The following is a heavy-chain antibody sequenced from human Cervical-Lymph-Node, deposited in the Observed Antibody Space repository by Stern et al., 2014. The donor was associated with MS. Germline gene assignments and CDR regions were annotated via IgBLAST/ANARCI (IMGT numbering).Heavy chain of an antibody. CDR2: IYHSGSI. CDR1: GASIGSSHW. V-gene: IGHV4-4*02. Sequence: QVQLQESGPGLVKPSGTLSLTCAVSGASIGSSHWWSWVRQPPGKGLEWIGEIYHSGSINYTPSLKSRVPISLDKSKNQFSLRLNSVTAADTAIYYCAKEGRVSRFDSWGQGTLVTVSS. CDR3: AKEGRVSRFDS. D-gene: IGHD6-13*01. J-gene: IGHJ4*02.